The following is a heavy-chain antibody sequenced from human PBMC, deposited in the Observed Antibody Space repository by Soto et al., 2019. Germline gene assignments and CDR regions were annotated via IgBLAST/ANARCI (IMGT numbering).Heavy chain of an antibody. CDR1: GGSISSSSYY. CDR3: ASQGYCSGGSCYRDY. CDR2: IYYSGST. D-gene: IGHD2-15*01. V-gene: IGHV4-39*01. Sequence: QLQLQESGPGLVKPSETLSLTCTVSGGSISSSSYYRGWIRQPPGKGLEWIGSIYYSGSTYYNPSLKSRVTISVDTSKNQFSLKLSSVTAADTAVYYCASQGYCSGGSCYRDYWGQGTLVTVSS. J-gene: IGHJ4*02.